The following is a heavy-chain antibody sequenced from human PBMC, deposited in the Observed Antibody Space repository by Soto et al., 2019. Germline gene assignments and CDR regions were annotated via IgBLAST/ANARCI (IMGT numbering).Heavy chain of an antibody. CDR1: GFRFSSYA. D-gene: IGHD2-21*01. V-gene: IGHV3-23*01. J-gene: IGHJ4*02. CDR3: TKEALGAHYYSISAHDY. CDR2: ISGSGDRT. Sequence: RGSLRLSCESPGFRFSSYAMSWVRQAPGRGLEWVSVISGSGDRTVYADSVRGRFTISRDNSKHTVYLQMNSLRVEDTAVYYCTKEALGAHYYSISAHDYWGQGSLVT.